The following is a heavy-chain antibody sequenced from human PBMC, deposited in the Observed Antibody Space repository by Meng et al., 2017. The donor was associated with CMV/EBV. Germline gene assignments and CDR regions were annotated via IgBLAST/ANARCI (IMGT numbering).Heavy chain of an antibody. V-gene: IGHV1-8*02. CDR3: NLDILTGYEACGMDV. Sequence: ASVKVSCKASGYTFTSYDINWVRQATGQGLEWMGWMNPNSGNTGYAQKFQGRVTMTRNTSISTAYMELSSLRSEDTAVYYCNLDILTGYEACGMDVWGQGTTVTVSS. J-gene: IGHJ6*02. D-gene: IGHD3-9*01. CDR2: MNPNSGNT. CDR1: GYTFTSYD.